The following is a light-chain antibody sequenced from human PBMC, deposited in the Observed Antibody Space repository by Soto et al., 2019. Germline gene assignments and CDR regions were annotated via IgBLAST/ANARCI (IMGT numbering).Light chain of an antibody. CDR2: DAS. CDR3: QQYNIYPYT. V-gene: IGKV1-5*01. CDR1: QSISSW. J-gene: IGKJ2*01. Sequence: DIQMTQSPSTLSASVGDRVTITCRASQSISSWLAWYQQKPGKAPKLLIYDASSLESGVPSRFSGSGSGTEFTLPISSLQPDDFATYYCQQYNIYPYTFGHGTKLEIK.